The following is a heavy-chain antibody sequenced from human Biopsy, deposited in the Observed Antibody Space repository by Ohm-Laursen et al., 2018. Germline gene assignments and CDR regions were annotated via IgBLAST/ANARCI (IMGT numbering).Heavy chain of an antibody. D-gene: IGHD2-2*01. CDR1: GVSITAYY. V-gene: IGHV4-59*01. Sequence: SETLSLTCTVSGVSITAYYWSWIRQPPGKGLECIGNIHHSGSTNYNPSLKSRLTISVDTSKNQFSLKLNSVTAADTAVYFCARDVKRYCSGTSCYSGYFGMDVWGQGTTVTVS. CDR2: IHHSGST. CDR3: ARDVKRYCSGTSCYSGYFGMDV. J-gene: IGHJ6*02.